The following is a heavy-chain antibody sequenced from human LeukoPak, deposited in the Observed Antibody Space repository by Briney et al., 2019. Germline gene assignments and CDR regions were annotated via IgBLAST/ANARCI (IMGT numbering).Heavy chain of an antibody. V-gene: IGHV3-30-3*01. CDR2: ISYDGSDK. Sequence: GTSLRLSCAASGFTFRTYPMHWVRQAPGKGLEWVAVISYDGSDKYYADSVKGRFTISRDNSKNTLYLQMNSLRAEDTAVYYCARAYYDSSGYYYNYFDYWGQGTLVTVSS. CDR3: ARAYYDSSGYYYNYFDY. CDR1: GFTFRTYP. D-gene: IGHD3-22*01. J-gene: IGHJ4*02.